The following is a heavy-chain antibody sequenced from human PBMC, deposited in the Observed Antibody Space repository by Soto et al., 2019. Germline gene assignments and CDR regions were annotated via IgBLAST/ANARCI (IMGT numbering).Heavy chain of an antibody. D-gene: IGHD3-3*01. CDR2: INPSGGST. CDR1: GYTFTSYY. J-gene: IGHJ6*02. V-gene: IGHV1-46*01. CDR3: ARAASRITIFGVVKNGGYYYYYGMDV. Sequence: ASVKVSCKASGYTFTSYYMHWVRQAPGQGLEWMGIINPSGGSTSYAQKFQGRVTMTRDTSTSTVYMELSSLRSEDTAVYYCARAASRITIFGVVKNGGYYYYYGMDVWGQGTTVTVSS.